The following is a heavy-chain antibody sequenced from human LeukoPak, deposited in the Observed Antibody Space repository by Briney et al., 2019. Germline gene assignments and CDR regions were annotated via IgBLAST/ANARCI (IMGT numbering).Heavy chain of an antibody. Sequence: GGSLRLSCAASGFTFSSYAMSWVRQAPGKGLEWVSAISGSGGSTYYADPVKGRFTISRDNSKNTLYLQMNSLRAEDTAVYYCAKSVVVVPAVIPFDYWGQGTLVTVSS. J-gene: IGHJ4*02. D-gene: IGHD2-2*01. CDR2: ISGSGGST. CDR3: AKSVVVVPAVIPFDY. V-gene: IGHV3-23*01. CDR1: GFTFSSYA.